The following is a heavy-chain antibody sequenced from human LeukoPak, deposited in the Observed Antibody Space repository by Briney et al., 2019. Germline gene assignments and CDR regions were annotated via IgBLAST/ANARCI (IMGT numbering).Heavy chain of an antibody. CDR3: ARSAPYCSSTSCYPELDY. Sequence: ASVKVSCKASGYTFTGYYMHWVRQAPGQGLEWMEWINPNSGGTNYAQKFQGRVTMTRDTSISTAYMELSRLRSDDTAVYYCARSAPYCSSTSCYPELDYWGQGTLVTVSS. V-gene: IGHV1-2*02. CDR1: GYTFTGYY. J-gene: IGHJ4*02. D-gene: IGHD2-2*01. CDR2: INPNSGGT.